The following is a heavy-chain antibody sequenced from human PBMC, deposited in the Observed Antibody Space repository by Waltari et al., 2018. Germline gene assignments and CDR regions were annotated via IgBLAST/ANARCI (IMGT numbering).Heavy chain of an antibody. CDR2: IYYSGTT. V-gene: IGHV4-59*08. CDR3: ARLNWRAGNQYYFDY. D-gene: IGHD2-2*01. CDR1: GGSISSQY. J-gene: IGHJ4*02. Sequence: QVQLQESGPGLVKPSETLSLTCAVSGGSISSQYWSWIRQPPGKGLECIGYIYYSGTTNHNPSLKSRVTISIDMSKNQFSLKLSSVTAADTAVYYCARLNWRAGNQYYFDYWGQGALVTVSS.